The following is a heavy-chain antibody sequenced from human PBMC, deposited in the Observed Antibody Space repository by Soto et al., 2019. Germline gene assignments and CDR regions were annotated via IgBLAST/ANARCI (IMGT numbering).Heavy chain of an antibody. Sequence: QLQLQESGPGLVNPSETLSLTCTVSSGSISSSSYYWGWIRQPPGKGLEWIGSIHSSGSTFSNASLKSRVTIAVDASESQLSLRLSSVTAADTALYYCARHNWNYGVYWGQGTLVTVSS. V-gene: IGHV4-39*01. D-gene: IGHD1-20*01. CDR3: ARHNWNYGVY. CDR1: SGSISSSSYY. CDR2: IHSSGST. J-gene: IGHJ4*02.